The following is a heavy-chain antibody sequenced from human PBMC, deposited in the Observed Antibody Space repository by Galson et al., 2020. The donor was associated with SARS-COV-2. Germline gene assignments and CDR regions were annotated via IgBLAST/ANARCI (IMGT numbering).Heavy chain of an antibody. CDR3: ARGGEWGLPYYFDY. Sequence: GESLKISCAASGFTFSNYVMHWVRQAPGKGPEWVAVISSDGSNSFYADSLKGRFTISRDNSKSTLYLQINSLRAEDTAGYYCARGGEWGLPYYFDYWGQGTLVTVSS. J-gene: IGHJ4*02. CDR1: GFTFSNYV. CDR2: ISSDGSNS. V-gene: IGHV3-30*04. D-gene: IGHD1-26*01.